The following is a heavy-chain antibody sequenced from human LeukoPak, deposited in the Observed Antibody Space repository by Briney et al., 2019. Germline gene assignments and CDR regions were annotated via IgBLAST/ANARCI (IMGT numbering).Heavy chain of an antibody. J-gene: IGHJ3*02. D-gene: IGHD6-13*01. V-gene: IGHV4-59*01. Sequence: SETLSLTCTVSGGSIRVYFWNWLRPPPRKGRQWMGYVHHSGRTHYHPSLTSRVTLSIDTSMHQFSLRLTSVSAAPTPVSDFVSYEVGNSWAQAFDIWGQRTMVSVFS. CDR2: VHHSGRT. CDR3: VSYEVGNSWAQAFDI. CDR1: GGSIRVYF.